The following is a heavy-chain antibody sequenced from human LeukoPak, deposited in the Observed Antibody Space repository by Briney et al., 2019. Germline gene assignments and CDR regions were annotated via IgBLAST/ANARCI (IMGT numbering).Heavy chain of an antibody. Sequence: GGPLRLSCAASGFTVSSNYMSWVRQAPGKGLEWVSVIYSGGSTYYADSVKGRFTISRDNSKNTLYLQMNSLRAEDTAVYYCASGHLSNYYYYGMDVWGQGTTVTVSS. CDR3: ASGHLSNYYYYGMDV. CDR2: IYSGGST. J-gene: IGHJ6*02. D-gene: IGHD2/OR15-2a*01. CDR1: GFTVSSNY. V-gene: IGHV3-53*01.